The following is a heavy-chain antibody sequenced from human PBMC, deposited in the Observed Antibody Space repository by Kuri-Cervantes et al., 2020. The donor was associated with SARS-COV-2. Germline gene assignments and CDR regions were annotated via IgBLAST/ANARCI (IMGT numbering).Heavy chain of an antibody. V-gene: IGHV1-69*13. CDR1: GYTFTTYG. Sequence: SVKVSCKASGYTFTTYGISWVRQAPGQGLEWMGGIIPILGTPNYAQKFQGRVTITADESTSTAYMELSSLRSDDTAVYYCARQVIISHFDYWGQGTLVTVSS. CDR2: IIPILGTP. J-gene: IGHJ4*02. CDR3: ARQVIISHFDY. D-gene: IGHD3-3*01.